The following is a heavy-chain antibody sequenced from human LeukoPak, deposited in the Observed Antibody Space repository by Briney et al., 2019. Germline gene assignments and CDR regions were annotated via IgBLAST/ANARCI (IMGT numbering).Heavy chain of an antibody. Sequence: GGSLRLSCAASGFTFSSDWMSWVRQAPGKGLEWVPNIKREGSEKYYVASAKGRSTISRDNAKNSLYLQMTSVKAEATAVYYGARSFIYFDYWGQGTLVTVSS. V-gene: IGHV3-7*01. CDR2: IKREGSEK. D-gene: IGHD1-26*01. CDR3: ARSFIYFDY. CDR1: GFTFSSDW. J-gene: IGHJ4*02.